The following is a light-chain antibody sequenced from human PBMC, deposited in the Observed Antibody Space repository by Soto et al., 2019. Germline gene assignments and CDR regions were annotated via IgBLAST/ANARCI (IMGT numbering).Light chain of an antibody. CDR1: QSISSY. CDR3: QQSYTAPYT. V-gene: IGKV1-39*01. Sequence: DIQMTQSPWSLSASVGDRVTIACRASQSISSYLNWYQQKPGRAPKLLMDAASRLQSGVPSRFSVSGSGTDFTLTISSLQPEDFATYHCQQSYTAPYTFGQGTKVEIK. J-gene: IGKJ2*01. CDR2: AAS.